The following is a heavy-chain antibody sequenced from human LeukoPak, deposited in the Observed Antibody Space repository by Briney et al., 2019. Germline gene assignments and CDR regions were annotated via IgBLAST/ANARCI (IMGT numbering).Heavy chain of an antibody. J-gene: IGHJ4*02. V-gene: IGHV3-48*03. CDR3: ARDAYTNTRRYDH. CDR1: GFTFSSYE. Sequence: TLRLSCAASGFTFSSYEMNWVCQAPGHGQELVSYISSSGSTIYYADSVKGRFTISRDNANNPLYLQMNSLRAEDTAVYYCARDAYTNTRRYDHWGQGTLVTVSS. D-gene: IGHD2-8*01. CDR2: ISSSGSTI.